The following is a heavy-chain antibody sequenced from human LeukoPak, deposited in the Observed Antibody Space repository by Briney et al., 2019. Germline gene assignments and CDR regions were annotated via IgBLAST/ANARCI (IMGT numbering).Heavy chain of an antibody. Sequence: AGGSLRLSCAASGFTFRSYAMSWVRQAPGKGLEWVSGISGSGKSTYYADSVKGRFTISRDNSKNTLYLQMNSLRAEDTALYYCAKDGITIVGASYWGQGTLVTVSS. D-gene: IGHD1-26*01. CDR2: ISGSGKST. J-gene: IGHJ4*02. CDR3: AKDGITIVGASY. CDR1: GFTFRSYA. V-gene: IGHV3-23*01.